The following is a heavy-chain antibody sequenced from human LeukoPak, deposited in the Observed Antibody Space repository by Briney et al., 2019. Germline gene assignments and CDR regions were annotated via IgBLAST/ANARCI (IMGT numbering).Heavy chain of an antibody. CDR2: IKQDGSEK. CDR1: GSIFSTYW. D-gene: IGHD3-22*01. V-gene: IGHV3-7*01. J-gene: IGHJ4*02. Sequence: GGSLRLSCAASGSIFSTYWMTWVRQAPGKGLEWVANIKQDGSEKYYVDSVKGRFTISRDNAKNSLYLQMNSLRAEDTAVYYCATDSSGSIYYFDYWGQGTLVTVSS. CDR3: ATDSSGSIYYFDY.